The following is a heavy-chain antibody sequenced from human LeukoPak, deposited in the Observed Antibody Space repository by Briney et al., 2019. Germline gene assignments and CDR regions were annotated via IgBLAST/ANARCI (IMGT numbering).Heavy chain of an antibody. Sequence: ASVKVSCKASGYTFTGYYIHWVRQAPGQGLEWMGRINPNSGGTNYAQKFQGRVTMTRDTSISTAYMELSRLRSDDTAVYYCARGYYDSSGYYSIDYWGQGTLVTVSS. CDR2: INPNSGGT. CDR1: GYTFTGYY. CDR3: ARGYYDSSGYYSIDY. D-gene: IGHD3-22*01. J-gene: IGHJ4*02. V-gene: IGHV1-2*06.